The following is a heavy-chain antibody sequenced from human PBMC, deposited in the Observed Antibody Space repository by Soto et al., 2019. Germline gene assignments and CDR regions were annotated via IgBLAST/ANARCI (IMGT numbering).Heavy chain of an antibody. J-gene: IGHJ4*02. CDR1: GDSISTDY. V-gene: IGHV4-59*08. Sequence: QVHLQESGPGLVKPSETLSLTCTVSGDSISTDYWSWIRQSPGKGLEWIGFIYYGGSTNYNPSLKSRVTISVATPKNQFSLKRSSVTAADTAVYYCAKNWNWGSLVHWGQGTLVTVSS. CDR3: AKNWNWGSLVH. D-gene: IGHD7-27*01. CDR2: IYYGGST.